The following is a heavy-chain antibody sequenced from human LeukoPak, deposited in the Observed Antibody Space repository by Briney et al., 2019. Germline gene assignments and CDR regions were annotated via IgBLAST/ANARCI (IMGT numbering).Heavy chain of an antibody. CDR2: IYYSGST. CDR1: GGSISSYY. Sequence: PSETLSLTCTVSGGSISSYYWSWIRQPPGKGLEWIGYIYYSGSTNYNPSLKSRVTMSVDTSKNQFSLKLSSVTAADTAVYYCARGLTLFDYWGQGTLVTVSS. CDR3: ARGLTLFDY. V-gene: IGHV4-59*01. J-gene: IGHJ4*02.